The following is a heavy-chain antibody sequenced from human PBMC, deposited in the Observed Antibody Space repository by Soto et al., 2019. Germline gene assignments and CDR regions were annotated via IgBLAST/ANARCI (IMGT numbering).Heavy chain of an antibody. J-gene: IGHJ4*02. CDR3: ARQLLDYYDSSGYGHFDY. V-gene: IGHV4-39*01. CDR2: IYYSGST. D-gene: IGHD3-22*01. CDR1: GGSISSSSYY. Sequence: QLQLQESGPGLVKPSETLSLTCTVSGGSISSSSYYWGWIRQPPGKGLEWIGSIYYSGSTYYNPSLKIRVTISVDTAKNQFSLKLSSVTAADTAVYYCARQLLDYYDSSGYGHFDYWGQGTLVTVSS.